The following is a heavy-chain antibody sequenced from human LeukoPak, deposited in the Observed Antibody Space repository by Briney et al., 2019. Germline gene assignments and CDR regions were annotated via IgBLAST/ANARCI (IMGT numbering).Heavy chain of an antibody. CDR3: ASNDSSGYIDY. J-gene: IGHJ4*02. CDR2: IYHSGST. Sequence: SETLSLTCAVSGYSISSVHYWCWIRQPPGKGLEWIGGIYHSGSTSYNPSLKSRVTISVDTSKNQFSLKRNSVTAADTAVYYSASNDSSGYIDYWGQGTLVTVSS. D-gene: IGHD3-22*01. V-gene: IGHV4-38-2*01. CDR1: GYSISSVHY.